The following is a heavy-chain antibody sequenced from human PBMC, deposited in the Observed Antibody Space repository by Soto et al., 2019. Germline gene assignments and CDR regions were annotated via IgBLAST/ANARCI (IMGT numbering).Heavy chain of an antibody. Sequence: QVQLVESGGGVVQPGRSLRLSCAASGFTFSSYGMHWVRQAPGKGLEWVAVIWYDGSNKYYADSVKGRFTISRDNSKKTLYLQMNGLRAEDTAVYYCAREAAAAGLPFDYWGQVTLVTVSS. CDR3: AREAAAAGLPFDY. J-gene: IGHJ4*02. D-gene: IGHD6-13*01. CDR1: GFTFSSYG. V-gene: IGHV3-33*01. CDR2: IWYDGSNK.